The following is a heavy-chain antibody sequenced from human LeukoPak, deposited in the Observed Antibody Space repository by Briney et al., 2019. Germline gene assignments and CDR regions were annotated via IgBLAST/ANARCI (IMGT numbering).Heavy chain of an antibody. J-gene: IGHJ4*02. Sequence: ASVKVSCKASGYTFTSYYMHWVRQAPGQGLEWMGIINPSGGSTSYAQKFQGRVTMTRDTSTSTVYMELSSLRSEDTAVYYCARKYLVVGASRPLDYWGQGTLVTVSS. CDR3: ARKYLVVGASRPLDY. D-gene: IGHD1-26*01. CDR2: INPSGGST. V-gene: IGHV1-46*01. CDR1: GYTFTSYY.